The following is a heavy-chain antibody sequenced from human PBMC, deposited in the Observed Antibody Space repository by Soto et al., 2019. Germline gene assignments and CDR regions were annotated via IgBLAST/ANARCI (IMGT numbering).Heavy chain of an antibody. V-gene: IGHV3-23*01. CDR2: ISGSGGST. D-gene: IGHD6-6*01. J-gene: IGHJ4*02. Sequence: GGSLRLSCAASGFTFSSYAMSWVRQAPGKGLEWVSAISGSGGSTYYADSVKGRFSISRDNSKNTLFLQMNSLRAEDTATYYCAKKDIASRPPLDWGQGALVTVSS. CDR1: GFTFSSYA. CDR3: AKKDIASRPPLD.